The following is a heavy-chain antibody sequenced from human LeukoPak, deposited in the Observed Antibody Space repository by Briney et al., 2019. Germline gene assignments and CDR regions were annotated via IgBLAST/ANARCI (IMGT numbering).Heavy chain of an antibody. J-gene: IGHJ4*02. CDR2: VQSDGSSA. CDR3: VRGDSSTLFDY. Sequence: GGSLRLSCAASGFTFSNYWMHWVRQAPGNGLVWVSRVQSDGSSASSADSVKGRFTISRDNAKNTLDLQMNSLRAEDTAVYFCVRGDSSTLFDYWGQGTVVTVSS. V-gene: IGHV3-74*01. D-gene: IGHD5-18*01. CDR1: GFTFSNYW.